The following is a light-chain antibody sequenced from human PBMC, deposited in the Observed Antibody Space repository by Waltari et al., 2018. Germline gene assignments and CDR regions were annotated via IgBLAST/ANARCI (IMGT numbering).Light chain of an antibody. J-gene: IGKJ1*01. CDR1: QSVARA. CDR3: QNYVRLPAT. V-gene: IGKV3-20*01. Sequence: EIVLTQSPGTLSLSPGERATLSCRASQSVARALAWYQQKPGQPPRLLIYNTYTRATGVPDRFSGGGSGKDFSLTISRLEPEDFAVYYCQNYVRLPATFGQGTKVEIK. CDR2: NTY.